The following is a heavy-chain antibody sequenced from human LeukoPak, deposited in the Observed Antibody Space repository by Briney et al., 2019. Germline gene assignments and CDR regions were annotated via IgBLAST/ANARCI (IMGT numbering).Heavy chain of an antibody. D-gene: IGHD5-12*01. CDR1: GASISSSRYY. V-gene: IGHV4-39*07. CDR3: AREGVATGTIDY. J-gene: IGHJ4*02. CDR2: IFHSGNK. Sequence: SETLSLTCVVSGASISSSRYYWEWIRQPPGKGLEWIATIFHSGNKYYNPSIRRRVTISVDTSKNQFSLKLSSVTAADTAVYYCAREGVATGTIDYWGQGTLVTVSS.